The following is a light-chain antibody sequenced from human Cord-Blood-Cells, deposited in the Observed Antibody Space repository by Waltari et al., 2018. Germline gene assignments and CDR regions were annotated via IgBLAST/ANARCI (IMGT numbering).Light chain of an antibody. V-gene: IGLV3-21*04. Sequence: SYVLTQPPSVSVAPGKTARITCGGNNIGSKSVHWYQQKPGQAPVLVIYYDSDRPSGIPERFSGSNSGNTATLTISRVEAGDKADYYCQVWDSSSDHGVFGGGTKLTVL. J-gene: IGLJ3*02. CDR1: NIGSKS. CDR2: YDS. CDR3: QVWDSSSDHGV.